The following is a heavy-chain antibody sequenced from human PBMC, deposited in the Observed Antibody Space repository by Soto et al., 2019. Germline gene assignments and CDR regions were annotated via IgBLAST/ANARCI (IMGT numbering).Heavy chain of an antibody. CDR1: GGRFSSYT. CDR2: IIANHGNT. V-gene: IGHV1-18*01. D-gene: IGHD3-16*02. CDR3: AREGPNHRLS. Sequence: ASVKLSWKGSGGRFSSYTISWVRQAPGQGLEWMGRIIANHGNTKYAQKLQGRVTMTTDTSTSTAYMELRSLRSDDTAVYYCAREGPNHRLSWGQGTLVTVSS. J-gene: IGHJ5*02.